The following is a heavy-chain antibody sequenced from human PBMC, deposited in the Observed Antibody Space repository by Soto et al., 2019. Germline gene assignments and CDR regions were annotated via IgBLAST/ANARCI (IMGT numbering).Heavy chain of an antibody. V-gene: IGHV1-18*01. J-gene: IGHJ4*02. D-gene: IGHD1-26*01. CDR3: ASDQGGSDYY. CDR2: ISAYNGKT. CDR1: GYTFTSYG. Sequence: QVQLVQSGAEVKKPGASVKVSCKASGYTFTSYGISWVRQAPGQGLEWMGWISAYNGKTNYAKKLQGTVTMTTDTSTSTGYMELRSLRSDDTAVYYCASDQGGSDYYWAQGTLVTVSS.